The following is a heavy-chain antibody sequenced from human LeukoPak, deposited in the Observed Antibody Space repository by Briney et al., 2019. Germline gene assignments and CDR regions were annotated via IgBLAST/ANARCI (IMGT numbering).Heavy chain of an antibody. CDR1: GGSISSYY. Sequence: PSETLSLTCTVSGGSISSYYWSWIRQPPEKGQEWVGYISDSGSTNYNPSLKSRVTISLDTSKNQFSLKLSSVTAADTAVYYCARTPKAYGSGSRCDSWGQGTLVTVSS. V-gene: IGHV4-59*01. D-gene: IGHD3-10*01. CDR3: ARTPKAYGSGSRCDS. J-gene: IGHJ4*02. CDR2: ISDSGST.